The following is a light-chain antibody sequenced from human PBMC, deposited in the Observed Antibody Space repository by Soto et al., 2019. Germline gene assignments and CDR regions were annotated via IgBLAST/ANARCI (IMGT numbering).Light chain of an antibody. J-gene: IGLJ1*01. V-gene: IGLV1-44*01. CDR3: ASWDDRLKGGI. CDR1: SSNIGSNT. CDR2: TNT. Sequence: QLVLTQPPSASGTPGQRVTISCSGSSSNIGSNTVYWYQQLPGAAPKLLIYTNTQRPSGVPDRFSGSKSGTSASLAISRLQSEDEAVYYCASWDDRLKGGIFGTGTKLTV.